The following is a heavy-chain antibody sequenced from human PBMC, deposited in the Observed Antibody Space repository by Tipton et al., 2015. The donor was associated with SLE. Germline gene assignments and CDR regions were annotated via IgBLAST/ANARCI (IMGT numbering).Heavy chain of an antibody. J-gene: IGHJ6*03. Sequence: LRLSCTVSGGSISSYYWSWIRQPPGKGLEWIGYIYYSGSTYYNPSLKSRVTISVDTSKNQFSLKLTSVTAADTAVYYCARAATRIEGMDVWGKGTTVTVSS. D-gene: IGHD1-26*01. V-gene: IGHV4-59*08. CDR1: GGSISSYY. CDR3: ARAATRIEGMDV. CDR2: IYYSGST.